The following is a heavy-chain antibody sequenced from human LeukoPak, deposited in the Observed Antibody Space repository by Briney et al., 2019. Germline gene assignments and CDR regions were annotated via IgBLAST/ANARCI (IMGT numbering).Heavy chain of an antibody. Sequence: GSLRLSCAASGFTFNNYAMSWVRQAPGKGLEWVAVISYDGSNKYYADSVKGRFTISRDNSKNTLYLQMNSLRAEDTAVYYCAKDLLPVVVTAILAFDIWGQGTMVTVSS. CDR2: ISYDGSNK. V-gene: IGHV3-30*18. CDR1: GFTFNNYA. CDR3: AKDLLPVVVTAILAFDI. J-gene: IGHJ3*02. D-gene: IGHD2-21*02.